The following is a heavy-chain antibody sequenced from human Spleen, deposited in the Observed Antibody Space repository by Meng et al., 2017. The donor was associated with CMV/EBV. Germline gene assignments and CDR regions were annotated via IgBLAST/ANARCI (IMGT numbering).Heavy chain of an antibody. Sequence: GGSLRLSCAASGFPFNDYYMSWIRQAPGKGLEWVSYISSSGVTISYADSVKGRFTISRDNAKNSLYLQMNSLRAEDTAVYYCARNGAVVPAAVNDYWGQGTLVTVSS. D-gene: IGHD2-2*01. V-gene: IGHV3-11*04. CDR2: ISSSGVTI. J-gene: IGHJ4*02. CDR1: GFPFNDYY. CDR3: ARNGAVVPAAVNDY.